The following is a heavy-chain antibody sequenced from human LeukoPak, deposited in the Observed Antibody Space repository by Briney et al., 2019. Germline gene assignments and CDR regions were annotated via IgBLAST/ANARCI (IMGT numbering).Heavy chain of an antibody. CDR3: ARGLLVTTFSFATTIDY. J-gene: IGHJ4*02. CDR2: ISYDGSNK. V-gene: IGHV3-30*03. D-gene: IGHD2/OR15-2a*01. Sequence: PGGSLRLSCAASGFTFRNYGMNWVRQAPGKGLEWVAVISYDGSNKYYADSVKGRFTISRDNSKNTLYLQMNSLRAEDTAVYYCARGLLVTTFSFATTIDYWGQGTLVTVSS. CDR1: GFTFRNYG.